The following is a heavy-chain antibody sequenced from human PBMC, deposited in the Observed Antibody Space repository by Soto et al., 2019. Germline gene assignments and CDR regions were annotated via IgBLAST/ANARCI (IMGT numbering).Heavy chain of an antibody. CDR2: IIAIFGTA. J-gene: IGHJ2*01. D-gene: IGHD5-12*01. CDR1: GGTFSRYT. CDR3: ARGNHRWLQWWYFDL. V-gene: IGHV1-69*12. Sequence: QVQLVQSGAEVKKPGSSVTVSCKASGGTFSRYTISWVRQAPGQGLERVGGIIAIFGTANYAQKFQGRVTMTADESTSTAYMELSSLRSEDTAVYYCARGNHRWLQWWYFDLWGRGTLVTVSS.